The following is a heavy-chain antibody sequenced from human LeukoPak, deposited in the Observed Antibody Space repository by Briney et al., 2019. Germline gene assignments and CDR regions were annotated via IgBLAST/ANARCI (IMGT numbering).Heavy chain of an antibody. CDR2: ITSSSSI. D-gene: IGHD3-10*01. J-gene: IGHJ6*02. CDR3: ARSMVRGVMDV. V-gene: IGHV3-48*02. Sequence: GGSLRLSCAASGFIFTSYSMNWVRQAPGKGLEWVSYITSSSSIYYADSVKGRFTISRDNAKNSLSLQMNSLRDEDTAVYYCARSMVRGVMDVWGQGTTVTVSS. CDR1: GFIFTSYS.